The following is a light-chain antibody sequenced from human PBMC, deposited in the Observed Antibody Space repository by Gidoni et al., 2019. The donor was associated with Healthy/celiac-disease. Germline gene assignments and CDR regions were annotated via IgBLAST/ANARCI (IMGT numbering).Light chain of an antibody. CDR2: GAS. CDR1: QSVSSSY. J-gene: IGKJ3*01. Sequence: ELVLTQSPGTLSLSPGERATLSCRASQSVSSSYLAWYQQKPGQAPRLLIYGASSRATGIPDRFSGSGSGTDFTLTISRLDPEDFAVYYCQQYGSSQFTFXPXTKVDIK. CDR3: QQYGSSQFT. V-gene: IGKV3-20*01.